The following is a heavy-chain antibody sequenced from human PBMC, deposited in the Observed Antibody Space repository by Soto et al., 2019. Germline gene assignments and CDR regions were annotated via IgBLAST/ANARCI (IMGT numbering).Heavy chain of an antibody. J-gene: IGHJ5*02. CDR2: IYHTGKT. D-gene: IGHD2-2*01. V-gene: IGHV4-31*03. CDR1: GDAIYIGGYY. Sequence: SETLSLTCTVSGDAIYIGGYYWTWIRQHPGKGLEWIGYIYHTGKTYYNPSLESRVTMSVDTSKNQFSLKLASVTAADTAVYYCAIDGSSTANSIEPWCQGPLVTVSS. CDR3: AIDGSSTANSIEP.